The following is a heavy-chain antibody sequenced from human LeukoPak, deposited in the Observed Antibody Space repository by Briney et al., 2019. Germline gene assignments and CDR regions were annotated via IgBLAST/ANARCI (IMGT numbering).Heavy chain of an antibody. V-gene: IGHV3-23*01. CDR1: GFTFSSYA. CDR3: ARFRWGDYYYYGVDV. D-gene: IGHD3-16*01. Sequence: GGSLRLSCATSGFTFSSYALNWVRQAPGQGLEWVSAISGSGGSTYYADSVKGRFTISRDTSKNMVYPQLNSLRAEDTAIYYCARFRWGDYYYYGVDVWGQGTTVTVSS. J-gene: IGHJ6*02. CDR2: ISGSGGST.